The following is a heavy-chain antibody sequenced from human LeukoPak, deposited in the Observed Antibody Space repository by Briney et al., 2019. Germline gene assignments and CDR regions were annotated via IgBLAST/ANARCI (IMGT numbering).Heavy chain of an antibody. J-gene: IGHJ5*02. CDR1: GYTFTGYY. CDR3: ARDWNWNDATWFDP. CDR2: INPNSGGT. D-gene: IGHD1-1*01. V-gene: IGHV1-2*02. Sequence: ASVKVSCKASGYTFTGYYMHWVRQAPGQGLEWMGWINPNSGGTNYAQKFQGRVTMTRDTSISTAYMELSRLRSDDTAVYYCARDWNWNDATWFDPGGQGTLVTVSS.